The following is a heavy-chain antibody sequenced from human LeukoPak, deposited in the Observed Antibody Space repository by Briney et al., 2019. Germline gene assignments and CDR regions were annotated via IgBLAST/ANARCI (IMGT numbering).Heavy chain of an antibody. CDR3: ARELELGSYYYMDV. V-gene: IGHV4-61*02. CDR1: GGSVNSGGYY. Sequence: PSQTLSLTCTVSGGSVNSGGYYWTWIRQPPGKGLEWIGRIYTSGSTNYNPSLKSRVTMSVDTSKNQFSLKLSSVTAADTAVYYCARELELGSYYYMDVWGKGTTVTVSS. CDR2: IYTSGST. D-gene: IGHD7-27*01. J-gene: IGHJ6*03.